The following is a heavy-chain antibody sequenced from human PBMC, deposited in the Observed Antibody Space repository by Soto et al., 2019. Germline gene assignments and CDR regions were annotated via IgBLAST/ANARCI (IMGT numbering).Heavy chain of an antibody. CDR1: GFTFSSYA. V-gene: IGHV3-23*01. CDR2: ISGSGGST. Sequence: GGSLRLSCAASGFTFSSYAMSWVLQAPGKGLEWVSAISGSGGSTYYADSVKGRFTISRDNSKNTLYLQMNSLRAEDTAVYYSAKDQYYYGSGSLNWFDPWGQGTLVTVSS. J-gene: IGHJ5*02. D-gene: IGHD3-10*01. CDR3: AKDQYYYGSGSLNWFDP.